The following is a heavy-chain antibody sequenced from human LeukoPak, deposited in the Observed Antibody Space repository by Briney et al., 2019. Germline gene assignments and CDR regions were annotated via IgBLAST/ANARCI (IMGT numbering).Heavy chain of an antibody. V-gene: IGHV1-2*02. CDR2: INPNSGGT. D-gene: IGHD4-17*01. CDR1: GYTFTSYY. J-gene: IGHJ5*02. CDR3: ARVVVWDGDYGDTWYNWFDP. Sequence: EASVKVSCKASGYTFTSYYMHWVRQAPGQGLEWMGWINPNSGGTNYAQKFQGRVTMTRDTSISTAYMELSRLRSDDTAVYYCARVVVWDGDYGDTWYNWFDPWGQGTLVTVSS.